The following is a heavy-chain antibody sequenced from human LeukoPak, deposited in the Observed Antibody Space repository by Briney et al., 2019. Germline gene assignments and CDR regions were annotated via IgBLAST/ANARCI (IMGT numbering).Heavy chain of an antibody. Sequence: SETLSLTCAVYGGSFSGYYWSWVRQPPGKGLEWIGEINHSGSTNYNPSLKSRVTISVDTSKNQFSLKLSSVTAADTAVYYCARVGSIAARLYYYYYGMDVWGQGTTVTVS. CDR1: GGSFSGYY. CDR3: ARVGSIAARLYYYYYGMDV. D-gene: IGHD6-13*01. V-gene: IGHV4-34*01. CDR2: INHSGST. J-gene: IGHJ6*02.